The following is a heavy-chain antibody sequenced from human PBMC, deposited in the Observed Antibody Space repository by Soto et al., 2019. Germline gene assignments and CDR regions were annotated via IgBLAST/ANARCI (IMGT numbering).Heavy chain of an antibody. CDR1: GGSNSSFY. J-gene: IGHJ4*02. V-gene: IGHV4-4*07. Sequence: SETLSLTCTVSGGSNSSFYWSWIRQPAGKGLEWIGRIYISGSTNYNPSLKSRVTMSMDTSKNQLSLKLTSVTAADTAVYYCARDSSAYYYLFDYWGQGTLVTVSS. CDR2: IYISGST. D-gene: IGHD3-22*01. CDR3: ARDSSAYYYLFDY.